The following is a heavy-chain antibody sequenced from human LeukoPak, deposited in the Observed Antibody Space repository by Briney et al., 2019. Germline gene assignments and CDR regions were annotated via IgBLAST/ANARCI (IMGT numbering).Heavy chain of an antibody. J-gene: IGHJ4*02. CDR3: AKSGSYYGSTSG. CDR1: GDSISSGRYY. V-gene: IGHV4-61*02. CDR2: IHSSGGT. D-gene: IGHD3-10*01. Sequence: SETLSLTCTVSGDSISSGRYYWSWIRQPAGKGLEWIGRIHSSGGTEYYPSLKRRVTISVDTAKNQFSLKLTSVTAADTAVYYCAKSGSYYGSTSGWGQGTLVTVSP.